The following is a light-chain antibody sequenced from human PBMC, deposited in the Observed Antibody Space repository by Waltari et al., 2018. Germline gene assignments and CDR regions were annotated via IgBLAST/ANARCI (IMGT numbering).Light chain of an antibody. Sequence: EIVLTQSQGTLSLSPEERATLSCRASQSVTSISLTWYQQKLGQAPRLLIYGTSTRATGIPDRFSGSGSGTDFTLTISRLEPEDFADYYCQQYDGEVVTFGGGTKVEI. CDR3: QQYDGEVVT. CDR2: GTS. CDR1: QSVTSIS. V-gene: IGKV3-20*01. J-gene: IGKJ4*01.